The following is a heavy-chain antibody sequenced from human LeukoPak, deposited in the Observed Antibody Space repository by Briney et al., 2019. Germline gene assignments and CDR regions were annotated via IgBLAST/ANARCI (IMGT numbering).Heavy chain of an antibody. CDR3: ARGYASGNDAEYFQH. CDR1: RYTFTGYY. V-gene: IGHV1-2*02. CDR2: INANSGGT. Sequence: ASVTVSRKASRYTFTGYYMQWVRQAPRQGLEWVGWINANSGGTNYAQKFQGRVAMTRDRSISTAYMELSRLRSDDTAVYYCARGYASGNDAEYFQHCGERTLVTVSS. D-gene: IGHD3-10*01. J-gene: IGHJ1*01.